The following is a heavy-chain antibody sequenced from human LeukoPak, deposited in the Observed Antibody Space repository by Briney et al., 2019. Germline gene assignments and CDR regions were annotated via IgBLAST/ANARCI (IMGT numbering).Heavy chain of an antibody. D-gene: IGHD3-22*01. V-gene: IGHV3-21*01. J-gene: IGHJ4*02. Sequence: GGSLRLSCGASGFTFSTYNMNWVRQAPGKGLEWVSSIRSSGDYIYYADSVRGRFTISRDNAKNSLYLQMNSLRAEDTAVYYCARYDGSGFDYWGQGTLVTVSS. CDR1: GFTFSTYN. CDR3: ARYDGSGFDY. CDR2: IRSSGDYI.